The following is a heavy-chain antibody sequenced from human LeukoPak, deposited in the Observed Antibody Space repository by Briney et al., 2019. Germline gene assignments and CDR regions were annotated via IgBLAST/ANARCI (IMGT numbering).Heavy chain of an antibody. CDR3: ARGYGDYWNDAFDI. CDR1: GGSIRNYY. V-gene: IGHV4-4*07. D-gene: IGHD4-17*01. Sequence: SETLSLTCTVSGGSIRNYYWSWIRQPAGKGLEWIGLISSSGSSNYNPSLKSRVSMSVDTSKNQFSLRLNSVTAADTAVYYCARGYGDYWNDAFDIWGQGTMVTVSS. J-gene: IGHJ3*02. CDR2: ISSSGSS.